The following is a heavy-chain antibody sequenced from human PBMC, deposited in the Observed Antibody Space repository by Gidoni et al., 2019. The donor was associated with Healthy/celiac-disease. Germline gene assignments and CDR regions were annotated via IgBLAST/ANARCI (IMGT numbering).Heavy chain of an antibody. CDR3: AKDPTYYYGSGSYYYFDY. CDR2: ISGSGGST. D-gene: IGHD3-10*01. Sequence: EVQLLESGGGLVQPGGSLRLSCAASGFTFSSYAMSWVRQAPGKGLEWVSAISGSGGSTYYADSVKGRFTISRDNSKNTLYLQMNSLRAEDTAVYYCAKDPTYYYGSGSYYYFDYWGQGTLVTVSS. J-gene: IGHJ4*02. V-gene: IGHV3-23*01. CDR1: GFTFSSYA.